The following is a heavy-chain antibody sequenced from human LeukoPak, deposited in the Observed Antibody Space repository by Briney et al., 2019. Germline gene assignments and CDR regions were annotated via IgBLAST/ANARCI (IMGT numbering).Heavy chain of an antibody. Sequence: PSETLSLTCAVYGESFSGYYWNWIRQPPGKGLEWIGEINHSGSTTNHNPSLKSRVTISVDTSKNQFSLKLSSVTAADTAVYYCASRTGELDYWGQGTLVTVSS. CDR3: ASRTGELDY. CDR2: INHSGSTT. D-gene: IGHD7-27*01. V-gene: IGHV4-34*01. CDR1: GESFSGYY. J-gene: IGHJ4*02.